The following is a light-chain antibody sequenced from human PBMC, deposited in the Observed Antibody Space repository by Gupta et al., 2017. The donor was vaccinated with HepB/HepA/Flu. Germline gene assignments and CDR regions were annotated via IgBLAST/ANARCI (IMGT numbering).Light chain of an antibody. CDR1: QSIRNY. Sequence: DIQMTKPPSSLSASVGDRVTITCRASQSIRNYLNWYQQKPGKAPKLLIYTASSLQSGVPTRFSGSGSGTDFTLTISSLQPDDFASYFCQQSNSFPFTFGQGTKLEIK. V-gene: IGKV1-39*01. J-gene: IGKJ2*01. CDR3: QQSNSFPFT. CDR2: TAS.